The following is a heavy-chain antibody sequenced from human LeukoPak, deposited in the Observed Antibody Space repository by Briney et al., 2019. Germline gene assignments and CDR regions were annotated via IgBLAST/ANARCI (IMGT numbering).Heavy chain of an antibody. CDR3: AARSYDSSGYPGYYFDY. CDR1: GXSFSGYY. V-gene: IGHV4-34*01. CDR2: INHSGST. J-gene: IGHJ4*02. D-gene: IGHD3-22*01. Sequence: SETLSLTCAVYGXSFSGYYWSWIRQPPGKGLEWIVEINHSGSTNYNPSLKSRVTISVDTSKNQFSLKLSSVTAADTAVYYCAARSYDSSGYPGYYFDYWGQGTLVTVSS.